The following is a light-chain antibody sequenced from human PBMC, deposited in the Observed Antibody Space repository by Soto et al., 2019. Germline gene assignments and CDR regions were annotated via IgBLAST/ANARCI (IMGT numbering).Light chain of an antibody. Sequence: DIVMTQSPDSLAVSLGERATINCKSSQSVLYSPNNNNYLAWYQQKPGQPPKLLIYWASTRESGGPDRFSGSGSGTDFTLTISSLQAEDVAVYYCLQYHSPPQTFGQGTKVEI. CDR2: WAS. J-gene: IGKJ1*01. CDR3: LQYHSPPQT. CDR1: QSVLYSPNNNNY. V-gene: IGKV4-1*01.